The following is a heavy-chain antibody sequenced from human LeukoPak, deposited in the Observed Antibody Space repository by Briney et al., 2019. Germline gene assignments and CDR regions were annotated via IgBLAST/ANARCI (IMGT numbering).Heavy chain of an antibody. CDR1: GGTFSSYA. V-gene: IGHV1-69*06. J-gene: IGHJ4*02. D-gene: IGHD4-17*01. CDR2: IIPIFGTA. CDR3: ARGTPGDYGDVQFDY. Sequence: ASVKVSCKASGGTFSSYAISWVRQAPGQGLEWMGGIIPIFGTANYAQKFQGRVTITADKSTSTAYMGLSSLRSEDTAVYYCARGTPGDYGDVQFDYWGQGTLVTVSS.